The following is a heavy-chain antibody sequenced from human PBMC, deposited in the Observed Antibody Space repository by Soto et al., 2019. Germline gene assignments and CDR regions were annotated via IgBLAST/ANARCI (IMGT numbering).Heavy chain of an antibody. CDR3: ARAPVDFWSGYFDY. J-gene: IGHJ4*02. CDR2: ISSSGSTI. V-gene: IGHV3-48*03. Sequence: VGSLRLSCAASGFTFSSYEMNWVRQAPGKGLEWVSYISSSGSTIYYADSVKGRFTISRDNAKNSLYLQMNSLRAEDTAVYYCARAPVDFWSGYFDYWGQGTLVTVSS. CDR1: GFTFSSYE. D-gene: IGHD3-3*01.